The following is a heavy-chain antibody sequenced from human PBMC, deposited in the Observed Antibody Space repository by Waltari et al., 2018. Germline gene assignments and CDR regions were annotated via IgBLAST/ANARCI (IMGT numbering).Heavy chain of an antibody. V-gene: IGHV4-59*01. CDR2: IYYSGST. CDR3: ARSAVPPLIFDY. J-gene: IGHJ4*02. Sequence: QVQLQESGPGLVKPSETLSLTCTVSGGSISSYYWSWIRQPPGKGLEWIGYIYYSGSTNYNPSLKSRVTISVDTSKNQFSLKLSSVTAADTAVYYCARSAVPPLIFDYWGQGTLVTVSS. CDR1: GGSISSYY. D-gene: IGHD4-17*01.